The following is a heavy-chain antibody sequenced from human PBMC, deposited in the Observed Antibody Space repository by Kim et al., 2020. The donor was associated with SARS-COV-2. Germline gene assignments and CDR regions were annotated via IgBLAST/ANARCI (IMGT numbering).Heavy chain of an antibody. J-gene: IGHJ5*02. Sequence: NKASPASEKGLFTISRDNSTNTLDLQMNSLRVEDTAVYYCARDGGNRFDPWGQGTLVTVSS. D-gene: IGHD3-16*01. CDR3: ARDGGNRFDP. CDR2: NK. V-gene: IGHV3-30*01.